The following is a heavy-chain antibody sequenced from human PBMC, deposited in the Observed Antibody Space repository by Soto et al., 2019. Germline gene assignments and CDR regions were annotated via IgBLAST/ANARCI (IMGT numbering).Heavy chain of an antibody. CDR2: LYYSGST. CDR3: ARDLSYFDL. CDR1: GGSIRSGDDY. J-gene: IGHJ2*01. Sequence: QVQLQESGPGLVKPSQILSLTCTVSGGSIRSGDDYCSCIRQPQGKGLEWIGYLYYSGSTFYNPSLTSRVSSSQDTSKNHFSLRLNSGTAADTAVYYCARDLSYFDLWGRCTLFTVS. V-gene: IGHV4-30-4*01.